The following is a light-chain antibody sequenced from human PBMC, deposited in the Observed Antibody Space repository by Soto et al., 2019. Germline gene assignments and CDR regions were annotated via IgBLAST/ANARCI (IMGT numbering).Light chain of an antibody. V-gene: IGLV2-14*01. Sequence: QSVLTQPASVSGSPGQSITISCTGTSSDVGNYNYVSWYQQYPGRVPKLLIYMVSNRPSGVSNRFSGSKSGNTASLTISGLQDEEEADYFCTSPEPGSLYVFGTGTKVTVL. CDR3: TSPEPGSLYV. CDR2: MVS. J-gene: IGLJ1*01. CDR1: SSDVGNYNY.